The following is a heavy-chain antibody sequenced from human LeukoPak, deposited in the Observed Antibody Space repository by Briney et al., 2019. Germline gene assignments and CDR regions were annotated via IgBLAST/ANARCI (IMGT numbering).Heavy chain of an antibody. CDR1: GGSISSSSYY. D-gene: IGHD2-2*01. Sequence: PSETLSLTCTVSGGSISSSSYYWGWIRQPPGKGLEWIGSIYYSGSTYYSPSLKSRVTISVDTSKNQFSLKLSSVAAADTAVYYCARHHYQLSALDYWGQGTLVTVSS. CDR2: IYYSGST. V-gene: IGHV4-39*01. J-gene: IGHJ4*02. CDR3: ARHHYQLSALDY.